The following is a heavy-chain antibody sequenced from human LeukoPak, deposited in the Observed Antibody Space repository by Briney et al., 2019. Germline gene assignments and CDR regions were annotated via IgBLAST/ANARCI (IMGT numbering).Heavy chain of an antibody. CDR3: ARASGIEDY. Sequence: SETLSLTCTVSGVSITSGGYYWMWIRQPAGKGLEWIGHVYTSGSTKYNPYLKTPVSISLDTSKNHFSLKVDSVTAADTAVYYCARASGIEDYWGQGTLVIVSS. V-gene: IGHV4-61*09. J-gene: IGHJ4*02. CDR2: VYTSGST. D-gene: IGHD3-10*01. CDR1: GVSITSGGYY.